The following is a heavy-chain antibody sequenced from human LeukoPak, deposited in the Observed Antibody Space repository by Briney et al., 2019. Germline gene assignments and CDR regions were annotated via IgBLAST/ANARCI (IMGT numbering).Heavy chain of an antibody. CDR2: ISWNSGSI. CDR3: AKLTGTTAEDY. D-gene: IGHD1-7*01. CDR1: GFTFDDYA. V-gene: IGHV3-9*01. Sequence: PGRSLRLSCAASGFTFDDYAMHWVRQAPGKGLEWVSGISWNSGSIGYADSVKGRFTISRDNAKNSLYLQMNSLRAEDTALYYCAKLTGTTAEDYWGQGTLVTVSS. J-gene: IGHJ4*02.